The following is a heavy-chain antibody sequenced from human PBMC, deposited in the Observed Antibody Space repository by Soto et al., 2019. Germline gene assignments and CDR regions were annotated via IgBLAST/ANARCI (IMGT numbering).Heavy chain of an antibody. Sequence: GGSLRLSCAASGFTFDTNGMTWVRQAPGKGLEWVSVIRGAGGTTYYADPVKGRFTISRDNSKNMLYLQMNSLGAEDTAVYYCAKVPRDFAWLLDLDSFDYWGQGTPVTVSS. CDR3: AKVPRDFAWLLDLDSFDY. V-gene: IGHV3-23*01. CDR2: IRGAGGTT. CDR1: GFTFDTNG. D-gene: IGHD3-9*01. J-gene: IGHJ4*02.